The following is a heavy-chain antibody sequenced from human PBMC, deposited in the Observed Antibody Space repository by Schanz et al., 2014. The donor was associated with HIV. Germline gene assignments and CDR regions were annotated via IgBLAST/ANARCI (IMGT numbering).Heavy chain of an antibody. V-gene: IGHV3-30-3*01. CDR1: GFIFSTYA. J-gene: IGHJ4*02. D-gene: IGHD6-13*01. Sequence: QVQLVESGGGVVQPGRSLRLSCAASGFIFSTYAMHWVRQAPGEGLEWVAIVSYDGSNEYYADSVRGRFTISRDNSQNTMYLQMNRLRAEDTAVYYCVSPYSSGWYTPPFHYWGQGTLVTVSA. CDR2: VSYDGSNE. CDR3: VSPYSSGWYTPPFHY.